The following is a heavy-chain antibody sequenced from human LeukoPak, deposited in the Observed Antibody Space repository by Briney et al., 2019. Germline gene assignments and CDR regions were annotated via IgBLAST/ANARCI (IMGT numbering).Heavy chain of an antibody. CDR3: ARTKLLGPDY. Sequence: SETLSLTCAVTGNSISSGYYRGWIRQPPGKGLEWIGSIYHSGSTYYNPSLKSRVTISVDTSKNQFSLKLSSVTAADTAVYYCARTKLLGPDYWGQGTLVTVSS. J-gene: IGHJ4*02. CDR2: IYHSGST. D-gene: IGHD1-26*01. V-gene: IGHV4-38-2*01. CDR1: GNSISSGYY.